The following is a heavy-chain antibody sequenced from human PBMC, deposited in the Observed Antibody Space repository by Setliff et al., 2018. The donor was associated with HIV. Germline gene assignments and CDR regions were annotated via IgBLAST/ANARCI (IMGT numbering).Heavy chain of an antibody. CDR3: ASRVYYYDDSATLREEGFVP. J-gene: IGHJ5*02. Sequence: ETLSLTCVISGGSMGSHYWSWIRQSPGKGLEWIGNIHYTGISDINPSLKRRATISLDRPKIQFSLKLSSVTAADTAIYYCASRVYYYDDSATLREEGFVPWGQGTLVTVSS. D-gene: IGHD3-22*01. CDR2: IHYTGIS. CDR1: GGSMGSHY. V-gene: IGHV4-59*11.